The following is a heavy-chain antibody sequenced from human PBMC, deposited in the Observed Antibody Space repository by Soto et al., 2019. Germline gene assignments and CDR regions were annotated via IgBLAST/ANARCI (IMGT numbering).Heavy chain of an antibody. CDR3: ANFKWYFDL. V-gene: IGHV4-59*01. Sequence: SETLSLTCTVPGGYISSYYCSWIRQPPGKGLEWIGYIYYTGSTNYNPSLKSRVTISVDTSKNQFSLQLSSVTASDTAVYYCANFKWYFDLWGRGTLVTVSS. CDR2: IYYTGST. CDR1: GGYISSYY. J-gene: IGHJ2*01.